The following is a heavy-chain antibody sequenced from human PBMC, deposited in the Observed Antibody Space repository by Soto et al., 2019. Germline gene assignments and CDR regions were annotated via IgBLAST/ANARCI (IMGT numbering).Heavy chain of an antibody. J-gene: IGHJ4*02. Sequence: PGGSLRLSCAASGFTFSSYWMSWVRQAPGKGLEWVSHRNQEGSEIYDSNSVKGRFTISRDNAKNSLDLQMSSLRAEDTAVYYCARDYSNKGFDYWGQGTLVTVSS. CDR3: ARDYSNKGFDY. D-gene: IGHD2-21*01. CDR1: GFTFSSYW. V-gene: IGHV3-7*03. CDR2: RNQEGSEI.